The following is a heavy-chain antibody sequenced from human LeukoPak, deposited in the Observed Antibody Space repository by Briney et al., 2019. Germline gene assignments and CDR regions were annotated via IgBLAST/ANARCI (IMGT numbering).Heavy chain of an antibody. D-gene: IGHD3-22*01. CDR2: IYYSGST. V-gene: IGHV4-39*07. CDR1: GGSISSSSYY. Sequence: SETLSLTCTVSGGSISSSSYYWGWIRQPPGKGLEWIGSIYYSGSTYYNPSLKSRVTISVDTSKNQFSLKLSCVTAADTAVYYCARSLYDSSGYPYYYYMDVWGKGTTVTISS. J-gene: IGHJ6*03. CDR3: ARSLYDSSGYPYYYYMDV.